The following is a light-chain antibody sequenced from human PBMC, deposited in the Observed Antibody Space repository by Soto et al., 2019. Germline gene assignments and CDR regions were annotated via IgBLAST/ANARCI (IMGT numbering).Light chain of an antibody. CDR1: RSISSY. Sequence: DIQMTQSPSSLSASVGDRVTITCRASRSISSYLNWYQQKPGKAPKLLIYAASTLQSGVPSRFSGSGSGTDFTLTISSLQPEDYATYYCQQIYSTRRTFGQGTKVEIK. V-gene: IGKV1-39*01. J-gene: IGKJ1*01. CDR2: AAS. CDR3: QQIYSTRRT.